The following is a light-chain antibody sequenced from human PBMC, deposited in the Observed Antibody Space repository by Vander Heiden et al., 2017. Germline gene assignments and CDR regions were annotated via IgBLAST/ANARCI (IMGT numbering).Light chain of an antibody. V-gene: IGKV2-28*01. CDR1: QRLLYRDGNDY. CDR3: MQPLQTPRT. Sequence: VLPQSPLFLPVTPGESASISCRSSQRLLYRDGNDYLDWYLQKPGQSPQLLIYLGSTRASGVPERFTGSGSGTDFALKITRVEAEDVGIYYCMQPLQTPRTFGQGTKVEI. CDR2: LGS. J-gene: IGKJ1*01.